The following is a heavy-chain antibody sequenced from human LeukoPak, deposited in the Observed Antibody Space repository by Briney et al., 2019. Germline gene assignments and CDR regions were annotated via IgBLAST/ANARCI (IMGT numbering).Heavy chain of an antibody. V-gene: IGHV1-8*01. J-gene: IGHJ4*02. CDR2: ISAYNGNT. CDR3: ASGPHSSSPLDY. CDR1: GYTFTSYD. D-gene: IGHD6-13*01. Sequence: ASVKVSCKASGYTFTSYDISWVRQAPGQGLEWMGWISAYNGNTNYAQKLQGRVTMTRNTSISTAYMELSSLRSEDTAVYYCASGPHSSSPLDYWGQGTLVTVSS.